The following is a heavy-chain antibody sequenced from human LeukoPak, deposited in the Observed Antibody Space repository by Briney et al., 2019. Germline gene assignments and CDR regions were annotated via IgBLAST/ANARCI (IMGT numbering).Heavy chain of an antibody. CDR3: ARASDTAMVHFDY. D-gene: IGHD5-18*01. CDR1: GGSISSGGYY. CDR2: IYYSGST. V-gene: IGHV4-31*03. Sequence: PSETLSLTCTVSGGSISSGGYYWSWIRQHPGKGLEWIGYIYYSGSTYYNPSLKSRVTMSVDTSKNQFSLKLSSVTAADTAVYYCARASDTAMVHFDYWGQGTLVTVSS. J-gene: IGHJ4*02.